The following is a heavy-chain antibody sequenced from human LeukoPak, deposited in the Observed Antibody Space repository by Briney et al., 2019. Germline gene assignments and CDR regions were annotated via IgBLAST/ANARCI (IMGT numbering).Heavy chain of an antibody. CDR3: ARDSIQLWDFDY. CDR1: GGSISSYY. Sequence: PSETLSLTCTVSGGSISSYYWSWIRQPPGKGLEWIGYIYYSGSTNYKPSLKSRVTISVDTSKNQFSLKLSSVTAADTAVYYCARDSIQLWDFDYWGQGTLVTVSS. CDR2: IYYSGST. D-gene: IGHD5-18*01. V-gene: IGHV4-59*12. J-gene: IGHJ4*02.